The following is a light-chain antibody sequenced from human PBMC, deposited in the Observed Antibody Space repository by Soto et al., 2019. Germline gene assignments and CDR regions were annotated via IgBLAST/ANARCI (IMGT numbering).Light chain of an antibody. CDR1: QDITNY. CDR3: QQYHSYPYT. Sequence: DLQMTQSPSSLSASVGDRVTITCRASQDITNYLVWFQQKPGKAPNSLIYAASRWQNGVPSKFSGSGSGTDFTPTIISLQPEDFATYYCQQYHSYPYTFGQGTNLEIK. CDR2: AAS. V-gene: IGKV1-16*02. J-gene: IGKJ2*01.